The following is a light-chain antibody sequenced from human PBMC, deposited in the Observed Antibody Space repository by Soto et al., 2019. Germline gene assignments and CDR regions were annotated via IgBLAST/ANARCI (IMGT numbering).Light chain of an antibody. J-gene: IGKJ4*01. CDR2: AAS. V-gene: IGKV1-9*01. CDR1: QGITSY. CDR3: QQLYSYPLT. Sequence: IQVTQSPSSLSASVGDRVTITCRASQGITSYLAWYQQKPGKAPKLLIYAASALQTGVSSRFSGSGYGTDFALTISNLQPEDFATYLCQQLYSYPLTFGVGTKLGIK.